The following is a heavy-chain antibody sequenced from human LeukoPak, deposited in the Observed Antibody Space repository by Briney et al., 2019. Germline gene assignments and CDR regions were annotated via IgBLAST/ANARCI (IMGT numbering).Heavy chain of an antibody. CDR1: GFTFSSYV. CDR3: GKGLGGSFAAGNY. CDR2: VTSGGST. Sequence: GGSLRLSCAASGFTFSSYVMSWVRQAPGKGLEWVSTVTSGGSTDYIDSVKGRFTISRDNSKNTLYLQMNSLRAEDTAVYYCGKGLGGSFAAGNYRGQGTPVTVSS. D-gene: IGHD1-26*01. J-gene: IGHJ4*02. V-gene: IGHV3-23*01.